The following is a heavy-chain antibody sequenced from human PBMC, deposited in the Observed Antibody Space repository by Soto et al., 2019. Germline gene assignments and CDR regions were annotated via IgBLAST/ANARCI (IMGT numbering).Heavy chain of an antibody. Sequence: QVQLVESGGGVVQPGRSLRLSCAASGFTFSSYAMHWVRQAPGKGLEWVAVISYDGSNKYYADSVKGRFTISRDNSKNTLYLQMNSLRAEDKAVYYCATVYGDYHQFTFDYWGQGTLVTVSS. D-gene: IGHD4-17*01. CDR3: ATVYGDYHQFTFDY. CDR2: ISYDGSNK. V-gene: IGHV3-30-3*01. CDR1: GFTFSSYA. J-gene: IGHJ4*02.